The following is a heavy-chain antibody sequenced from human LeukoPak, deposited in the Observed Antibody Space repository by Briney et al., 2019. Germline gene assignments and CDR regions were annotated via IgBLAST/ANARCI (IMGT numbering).Heavy chain of an antibody. CDR2: INHSGST. CDR3: ARRKGFGEGYFDS. J-gene: IGHJ4*02. V-gene: IGHV4-38-2*02. CDR1: GYSITSGYY. Sequence: SETLSLTCTVSGYSITSGYYWGWIRQPPGKGLEWIGEINHSGSTNYNPSLKSRVTISVDTSKNQFSLKLSSVTAADTAVYYCARRKGFGEGYFDSWGQGTLVTVSS. D-gene: IGHD3-10*01.